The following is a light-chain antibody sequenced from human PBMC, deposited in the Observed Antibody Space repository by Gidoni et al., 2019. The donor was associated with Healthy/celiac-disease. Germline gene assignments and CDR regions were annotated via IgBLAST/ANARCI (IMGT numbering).Light chain of an antibody. Sequence: DIQLTQSPSSLSASVGDRVTITCRVSQGIRNDLGWYQQKPGKAHKRMIYAASSFESGVPSRFSGSGAGTEFTLTISSLQPEDFATYYCLQHNSYPRTFXQXTKVEIK. V-gene: IGKV1-17*01. CDR2: AAS. CDR3: LQHNSYPRT. J-gene: IGKJ1*01. CDR1: QGIRND.